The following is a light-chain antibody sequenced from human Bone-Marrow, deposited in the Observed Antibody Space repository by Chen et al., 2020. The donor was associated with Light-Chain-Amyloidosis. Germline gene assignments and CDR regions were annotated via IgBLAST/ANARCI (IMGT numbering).Light chain of an antibody. CDR1: RGISKS. CDR2: GTS. J-gene: IGKJ2*01. V-gene: IGKV1-NL1*01. CDR3: QHYYTTPRT. Sequence: DLQMTQSPSSLSASVGDRVTITCRASRGISKSLAWYQLKPGKAPKLLIYGTSKLHNGVPSRFSGSESGTDYTLTISSLQPEDFATYFCQHYYTTPRTFGQGTKLEIK.